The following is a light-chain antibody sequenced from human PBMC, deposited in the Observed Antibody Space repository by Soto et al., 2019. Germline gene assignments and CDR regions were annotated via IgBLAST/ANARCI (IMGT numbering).Light chain of an antibody. CDR2: DAS. V-gene: IGKV3-11*01. CDR1: QSVNTY. CDR3: QQRSVWYT. Sequence: EIVLTQSPGTLSLSPGERATLSCRASQSVNTYLAWYHQKPGQAPRLLIYDASTRATGIPARFSGSGSGTDFTLTIRSLEHEDFAVYYCQQRSVWYTFGQGTKLEIK. J-gene: IGKJ2*01.